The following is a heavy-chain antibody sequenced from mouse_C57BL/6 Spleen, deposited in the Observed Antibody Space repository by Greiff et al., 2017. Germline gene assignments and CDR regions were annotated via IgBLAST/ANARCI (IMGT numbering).Heavy chain of an antibody. Sequence: QVQLQQPGAELVKPGASVKMSCKASGYTFTSYWITWVKQRPGQGLEWIGDIYPGSGSTNYNEKFKSKATLAVDTSSSTAYMQLSSLTSEDSAVYYCARGAYYSKYAMDYWGQGTSVTVSS. CDR2: IYPGSGST. D-gene: IGHD2-5*01. CDR1: GYTFTSYW. CDR3: ARGAYYSKYAMDY. V-gene: IGHV1-55*01. J-gene: IGHJ4*01.